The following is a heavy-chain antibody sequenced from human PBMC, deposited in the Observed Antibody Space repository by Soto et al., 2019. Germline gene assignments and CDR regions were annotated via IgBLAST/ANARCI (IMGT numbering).Heavy chain of an antibody. V-gene: IGHV3-48*03. D-gene: IGHD2-21*01. CDR3: ARESIGCGGDCLDY. J-gene: IGHJ4*02. Sequence: GSLRLSCAVSGFTFSNYEWNWVRQAPGKGLEWISYIDTSGDATFYADSVKGRFAVSRDNTMNSLYLQMNSLRAEDTAAYYCARESIGCGGDCLDYWGQGTLVTVSS. CDR2: IDTSGDAT. CDR1: GFTFSNYE.